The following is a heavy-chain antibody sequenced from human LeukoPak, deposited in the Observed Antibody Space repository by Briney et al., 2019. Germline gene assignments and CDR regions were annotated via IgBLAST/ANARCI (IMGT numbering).Heavy chain of an antibody. J-gene: IGHJ6*03. Sequence: PSETLSLTCTVSGYSISSGYYWGWIRQPPGKGLEWIGSIYHSGSTYYNPSLKSRVTISVDTSKNQFSLKLSSVTAADTAVYYCARDLRAYYYYMDVWGKGTTVTVSS. V-gene: IGHV4-38-2*02. CDR1: GYSISSGYY. CDR2: IYHSGST. CDR3: ARDLRAYYYYMDV.